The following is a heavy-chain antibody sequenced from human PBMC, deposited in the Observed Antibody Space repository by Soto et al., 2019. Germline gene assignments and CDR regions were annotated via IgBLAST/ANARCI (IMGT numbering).Heavy chain of an antibody. V-gene: IGHV3-7*01. CDR2: IKQDGSEK. Sequence: EVQLVESGGGLVQPGGSLRLSCAASGFTFSSYWMSWVRQAPGKGLEWVANIKQDGSEKYYVDSVKGRFTISRDNAKNSLYLQMNSLRAEDTAVXXXXXMEKWFGPGDNWXDPWGQGTLVTXSS. CDR3: XXMEKWFGPGDNWXDP. J-gene: IGHJ5*02. CDR1: GFTFSSYW. D-gene: IGHD3-10*01.